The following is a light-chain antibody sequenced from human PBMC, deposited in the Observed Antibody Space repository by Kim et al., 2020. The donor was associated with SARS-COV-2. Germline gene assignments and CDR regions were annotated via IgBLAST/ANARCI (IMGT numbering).Light chain of an antibody. CDR3: SSKRSGSTFGVV. Sequence: QSALTQPASVSGSPGQSITISCTGTSSDVGTYNYVSWYQHHPGKAPKLMIYDVTARPSGVSNRFSGSKSGNTASLTISGLQAEDEADYYCSSKRSGSTFGVVFGGGTQLTVL. CDR2: DVT. V-gene: IGLV2-14*03. CDR1: SSDVGTYNY. J-gene: IGLJ2*01.